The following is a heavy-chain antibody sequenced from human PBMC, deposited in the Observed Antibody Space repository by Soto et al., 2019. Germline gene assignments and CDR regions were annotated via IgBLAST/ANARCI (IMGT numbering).Heavy chain of an antibody. D-gene: IGHD6-19*01. CDR2: IFHSGDT. CDR3: AYSTGWYRHDV. Sequence: QVQLQESGPGLVKPSGTLSLTCAVSGDSISNSRWWTWVRQPPGKGLEWIGDIFHSGDTNYNPSLKSRVFISVDKSQNQFSLKVRSVTAADPAVYYCAYSTGWYRHDVWGQGTLVTVSS. J-gene: IGHJ3*01. CDR1: GDSISNSRW. V-gene: IGHV4-4*02.